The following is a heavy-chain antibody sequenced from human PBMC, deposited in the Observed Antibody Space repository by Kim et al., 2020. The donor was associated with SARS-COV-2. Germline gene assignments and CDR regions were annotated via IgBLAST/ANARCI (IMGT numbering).Heavy chain of an antibody. J-gene: IGHJ4*02. CDR2: ISYDGSNK. D-gene: IGHD5-12*01. CDR3: ARDSSGGYVGHFDY. V-gene: IGHV3-30-3*01. Sequence: GGSLRLSCAASGFTFSSYAMHWVRQAPGKGLEWVAVISYDGSNKYYADSVKGRFTISRDNSKNTLYLQMNSLRAEDTAVYYCARDSSGGYVGHFDYWGQG. CDR1: GFTFSSYA.